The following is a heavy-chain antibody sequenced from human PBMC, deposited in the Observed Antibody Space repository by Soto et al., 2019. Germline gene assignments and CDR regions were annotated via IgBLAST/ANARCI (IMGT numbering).Heavy chain of an antibody. CDR1: GGSISSSGYY. Sequence: PSETLSLTCPVSGGSISSSGYYWGWIRQPPGKGLEWIGSIYYSGSTYYNPSLKSRVTISVDTSKNQFSLKLSSVTAADTAVYYCARKNSGDWFDPWGQGTLVTVSS. V-gene: IGHV4-39*01. CDR3: ARKNSGDWFDP. CDR2: IYYSGST. J-gene: IGHJ5*02. D-gene: IGHD1-26*01.